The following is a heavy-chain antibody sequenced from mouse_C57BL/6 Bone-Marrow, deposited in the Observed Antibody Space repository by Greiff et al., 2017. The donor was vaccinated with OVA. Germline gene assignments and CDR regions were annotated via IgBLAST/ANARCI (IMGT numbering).Heavy chain of an antibody. CDR3: AREGGNGYPYYYAMDY. D-gene: IGHD2-2*01. CDR2: IDPSDSYT. J-gene: IGHJ4*01. CDR1: GYTFTSYW. V-gene: IGHV1-50*01. Sequence: QVQLQQPGAELVKPGASVKLSCKASGYTFTSYWMQWVKQRPGQGLEWIGEIDPSDSYTYYNQKFTGKATLTVDTSSSTAYMQLSSITSDDSAVYYCAREGGNGYPYYYAMDYWGQGTSVTVSS.